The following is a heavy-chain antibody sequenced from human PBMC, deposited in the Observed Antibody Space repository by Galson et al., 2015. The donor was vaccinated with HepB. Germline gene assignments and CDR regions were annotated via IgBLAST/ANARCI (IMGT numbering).Heavy chain of an antibody. Sequence: SLRLSCAGISFRSYGVHWVRQVPGKGLDWVAVISYDGSNEYYAESVKGRFTISRDNSKNTVYLQMNSLRAEDTAMYRCVRTRYFDWLGSVGFYYYMDVWGEGTPVNVS. V-gene: IGHV3-30*19. CDR3: VRTRYFDWLGSVGFYYYMDV. CDR1: ISFRSYG. CDR2: ISYDGSNE. D-gene: IGHD3-9*01. J-gene: IGHJ6*03.